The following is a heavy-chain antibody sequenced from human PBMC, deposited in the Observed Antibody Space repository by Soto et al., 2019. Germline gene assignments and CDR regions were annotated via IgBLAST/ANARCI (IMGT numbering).Heavy chain of an antibody. J-gene: IGHJ4*02. CDR3: VIRVPGTSDY. D-gene: IGHD3-10*01. Sequence: EVQLAESGGGMVQPGGSLRLSCVASGFTFSSYDMHWVRQAPGKGLEYVSSISSNGGTTYYGNSVKGRFTIPRDNSKTTLYLQMGSLRAEDMAVYYCVIRVPGTSDYWGPGTLVTVSS. CDR2: ISSNGGTT. V-gene: IGHV3-64*01. CDR1: GFTFSSYD.